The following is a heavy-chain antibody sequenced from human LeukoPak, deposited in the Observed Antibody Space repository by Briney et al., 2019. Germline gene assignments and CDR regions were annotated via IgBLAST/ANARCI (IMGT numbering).Heavy chain of an antibody. CDR3: AIDGLGGVPVDY. J-gene: IGHJ4*02. Sequence: SGGSLRLSCAASGITFSSYGMHWVRQAPGKGLEWVAVIPYDGSNKYYADSVKGRFTISRDNSKNTPYLQMNSLRAEDTAVYYCAIDGLGGVPVDYWGQGTLVTVSS. CDR1: GITFSSYG. V-gene: IGHV3-30*03. CDR2: IPYDGSNK. D-gene: IGHD3-10*01.